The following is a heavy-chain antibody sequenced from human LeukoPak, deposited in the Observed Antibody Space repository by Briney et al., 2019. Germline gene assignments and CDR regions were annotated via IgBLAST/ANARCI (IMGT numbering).Heavy chain of an antibody. CDR1: GFTFSSYG. V-gene: IGHV3-30*02. Sequence: GGSLRLSCAASGFTFSSYGMYWVRQAPGKGLEWVAFIRYDGSNKYYPDSVKGRFTISRDNSKNTLYLQMNSLRAEDTAVYYCAKDKGHPHLYYFDYWGQGTLVTVSS. CDR3: AKDKGHPHLYYFDY. CDR2: IRYDGSNK. J-gene: IGHJ4*02.